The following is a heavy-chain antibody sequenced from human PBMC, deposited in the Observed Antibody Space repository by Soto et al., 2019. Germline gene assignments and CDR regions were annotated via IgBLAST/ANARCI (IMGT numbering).Heavy chain of an antibody. Sequence: QVQLVESGGGVVQPGRSLRLSCAASGFTFSSYAMHWVRQAPGKGLEWVAVISYDGSNKYYADSVKGRFTISRDNSKNTLYLQMNSLRAEDTAVYYCAREATYYDFWSGYYPYFDYWGQGTLVTVSS. CDR2: ISYDGSNK. CDR1: GFTFSSYA. D-gene: IGHD3-3*01. J-gene: IGHJ4*02. V-gene: IGHV3-30-3*01. CDR3: AREATYYDFWSGYYPYFDY.